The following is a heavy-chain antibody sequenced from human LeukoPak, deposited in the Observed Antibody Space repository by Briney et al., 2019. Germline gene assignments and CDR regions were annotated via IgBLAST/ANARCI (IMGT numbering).Heavy chain of an antibody. CDR3: ARELPFDY. J-gene: IGHJ4*02. Sequence: GGSLRLSCAASGFTFSSYWMHWVRQTPGKGLVWVSRISGDGSSTTYAESVKGRLTISRDNAKNTLYLQMNTLRAEDTAVYYCARELPFDYWGQGTLVTVSS. V-gene: IGHV3-74*01. CDR1: GFTFSSYW. CDR2: ISGDGSST.